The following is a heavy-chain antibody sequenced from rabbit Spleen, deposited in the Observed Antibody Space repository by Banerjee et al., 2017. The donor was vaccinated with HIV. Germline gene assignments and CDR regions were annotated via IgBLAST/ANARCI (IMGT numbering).Heavy chain of an antibody. J-gene: IGHJ6*01. D-gene: IGHD1-1*01. Sequence: QSLEESGGGLVKPEGSLTLTCTVSGFDFSSNAMCWVRQAPGKGPEWIACIDGSGSGATYYASWAKGRFTISKTSSTTVTLEMTSLTAADTATYFCARLYVVIGWAGDLWGQGTLVTVS. CDR3: ARLYVVIGWAGDL. CDR2: IDGSGSGAT. V-gene: IGHV1S40*01. CDR1: GFDFSSNA.